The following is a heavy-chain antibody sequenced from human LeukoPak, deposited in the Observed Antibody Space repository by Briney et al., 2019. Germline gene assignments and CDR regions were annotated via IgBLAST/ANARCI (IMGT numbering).Heavy chain of an antibody. CDR1: GYSFSSGYY. D-gene: IGHD6-13*01. J-gene: IGHJ4*02. CDR3: QLSSWDGAAFDY. CDR2: IYHSGSI. Sequence: SETLSLTCTVSGYSFSSGYYWGWIRQPPGRGLEWIGTIYHSGSIYYNPSLKSRLTISIDTSNNHFSLKLNSMTAADTAVYYCQLSSWDGAAFDYWGQGTLVTVSS. V-gene: IGHV4-38-2*02.